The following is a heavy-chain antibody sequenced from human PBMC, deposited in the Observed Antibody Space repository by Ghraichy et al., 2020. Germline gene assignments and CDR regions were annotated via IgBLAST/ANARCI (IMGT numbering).Heavy chain of an antibody. CDR2: LNTDGTTV. CDR1: GFSFTDYW. J-gene: IGHJ4*02. Sequence: GESLNISCAASGFSFTDYWMHWVRQTPGRGLEWVSHLNTDGTTVNYADSVKGRFTISRDNAKNTMYLQMISLTVEDTAFYYCVRSYKDGLRHFDYWGQGTLVTVSS. CDR3: VRSYKDGLRHFDY. V-gene: IGHV3-74*01. D-gene: IGHD1-14*01.